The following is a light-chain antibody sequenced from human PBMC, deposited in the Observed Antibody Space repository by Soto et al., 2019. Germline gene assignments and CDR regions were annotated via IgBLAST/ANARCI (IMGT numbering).Light chain of an antibody. V-gene: IGKV1-5*03. J-gene: IGKJ1*01. CDR3: QQYDSYGT. CDR1: QSISSW. CDR2: KAS. Sequence: DIQMTQSPPTLSASVGDRVTITCRASQSISSWLAWYQQKPWKAPKLLIYKASSLESGVPSRFSGSGSGTEFTLTISSLQPDDFAAYYCQQYDSYGTFGQGTKVEIK.